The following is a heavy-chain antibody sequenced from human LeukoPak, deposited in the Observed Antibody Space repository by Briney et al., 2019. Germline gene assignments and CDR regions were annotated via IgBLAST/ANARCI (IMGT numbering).Heavy chain of an antibody. Sequence: GGSLRLSCAASGFTFSDYYMSWIRQAPGKGLEWVSYISSSSSYTKYADSVKGRFTISRDNAKNSLYLQVNSLRDGDTAVYYCARGTGTTAYFDYWGQGTLVTVSS. CDR3: ARGTGTTAYFDY. J-gene: IGHJ4*02. CDR2: ISSSSSYT. D-gene: IGHD1-1*01. V-gene: IGHV3-11*06. CDR1: GFTFSDYY.